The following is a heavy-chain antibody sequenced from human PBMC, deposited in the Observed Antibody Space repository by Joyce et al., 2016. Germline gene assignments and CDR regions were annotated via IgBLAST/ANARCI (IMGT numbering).Heavy chain of an antibody. CDR3: ARSQWLAPLMY. CDR1: GGPFRGFF. V-gene: IGHV4-34*01. D-gene: IGHD6-19*01. J-gene: IGHJ4*02. CDR2: INHSGVT. Sequence: QVQLQQWGAGLLRPSETLSLTCAVSGGPFRGFFWTWVRQPPGKGLEWIGDINHSGVTNYNPSLKTRVTFSVDTSKNQFSLKLTSLSAADTAVYYCARSQWLAPLMYWGQGTPVTVSS.